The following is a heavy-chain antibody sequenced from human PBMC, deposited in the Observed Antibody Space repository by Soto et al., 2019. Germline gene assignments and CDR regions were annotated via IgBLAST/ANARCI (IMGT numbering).Heavy chain of an antibody. CDR2: IYYSGST. J-gene: IGHJ3*02. CDR1: GGSVSSGAYY. CDR3: ARARLRAVYAFDI. V-gene: IGHV4-31*03. Sequence: PSETLSLTCTVSGGSVSSGAYYWTWVRQRPGKGLEWIGYIYYSGSTYYSPSLKSRLSISLDTSKNQFSLRLSSVTAADTAMCYCARARLRAVYAFDIWGQGTMVTVSS. D-gene: IGHD5-12*01.